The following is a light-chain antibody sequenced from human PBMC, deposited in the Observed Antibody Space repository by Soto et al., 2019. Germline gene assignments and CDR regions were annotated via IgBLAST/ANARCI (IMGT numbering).Light chain of an antibody. Sequence: QSVLTQPASVSGSPGQSITISCTGTSSDVGGYYYVSWYQQLPGKAPKLMIYQVSNRPSGVSYRFSGSKSGNTASLTISGPQAEDEADYYCSSYTTTKNLLFGGGTKVTVL. V-gene: IGLV2-14*01. CDR1: SSDVGGYYY. CDR3: SSYTTTKNLL. CDR2: QVS. J-gene: IGLJ2*01.